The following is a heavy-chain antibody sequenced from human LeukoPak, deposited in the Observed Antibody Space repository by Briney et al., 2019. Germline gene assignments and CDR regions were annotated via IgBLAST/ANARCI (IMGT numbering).Heavy chain of an antibody. CDR2: IYHSGST. J-gene: IGHJ4*02. CDR3: AREGITGTTPFDY. D-gene: IGHD1-7*01. V-gene: IGHV4-30-2*01. Sequence: KPSETLSLTCTVSGGSISSGGYYWSWIRQPPGKGLEWIGYIYHSGSTYYNPSLKSRVTISVDRSKNQFSLKLSSVTAADTAVYYCAREGITGTTPFDYWGQGTLVTVSS. CDR1: GGSISSGGYY.